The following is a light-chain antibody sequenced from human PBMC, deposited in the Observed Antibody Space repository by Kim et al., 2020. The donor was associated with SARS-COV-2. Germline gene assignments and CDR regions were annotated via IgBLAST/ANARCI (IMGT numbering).Light chain of an antibody. CDR3: QHHSSWPLT. CDR1: QSISGS. V-gene: IGKV3-11*01. Sequence: SLSPGERATLSCRASQSISGSLAWFQQKPGQAPRLLIYDVSNRATGIPARFSGGGSGTDFTLTISSLEPEDFALYYCQHHSSWPLTFGGGTKLEIK. J-gene: IGKJ4*01. CDR2: DVS.